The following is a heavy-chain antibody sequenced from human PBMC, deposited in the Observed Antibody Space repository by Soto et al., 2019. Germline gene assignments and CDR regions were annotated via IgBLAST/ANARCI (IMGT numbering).Heavy chain of an antibody. D-gene: IGHD2-15*01. V-gene: IGHV4-34*01. CDR2: INHSGST. CDR3: ARGPYCSGGSCYSGWFDP. CDR1: GGSFSGYY. J-gene: IGHJ5*02. Sequence: PSETLSLTCAVYGGSFSGYYWSWIRQPPGKGLEWIGEINHSGSTNYNPSLKSRVTISVDTSKNQFSLKLSSVTDADTAVYYCARGPYCSGGSCYSGWFDPWGQGTLVTVSS.